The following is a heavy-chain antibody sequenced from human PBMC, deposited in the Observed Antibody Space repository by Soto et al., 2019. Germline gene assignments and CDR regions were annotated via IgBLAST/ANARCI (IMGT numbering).Heavy chain of an antibody. CDR3: ARPGIAAAGTWHYDY. CDR1: GYSFTSYS. D-gene: IGHD6-13*01. CDR2: IYPGDSDT. J-gene: IGHJ4*02. Sequence: PGESLKISCKGSGYSFTSYSIGWVRQLPGKGLEWMGIIYPGDSDTRYSPSCQGQVTSSADKSISTAYLQWSSLKASDTAMYYCARPGIAAAGTWHYDYWGQGTLATVSS. V-gene: IGHV5-51*01.